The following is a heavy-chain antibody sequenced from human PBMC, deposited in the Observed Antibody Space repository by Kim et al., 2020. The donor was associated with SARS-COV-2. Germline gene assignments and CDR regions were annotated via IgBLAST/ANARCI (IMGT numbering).Heavy chain of an antibody. D-gene: IGHD3-10*01. CDR2: INHSGST. V-gene: IGHV4-34*01. Sequence: SETLSLTCAVYGGSFSGYYWSWIRQPPGKGLEWIGEINHSGSTNYNPSLKSRVTISVDTSKNQFSLKLSSVTAADTAVYYCARAGFGELSPFDIWGQGTMVTVSS. J-gene: IGHJ3*02. CDR1: GGSFSGYY. CDR3: ARAGFGELSPFDI.